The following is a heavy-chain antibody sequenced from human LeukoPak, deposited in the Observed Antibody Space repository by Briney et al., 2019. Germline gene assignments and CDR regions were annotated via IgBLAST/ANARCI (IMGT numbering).Heavy chain of an antibody. CDR3: AAVRGVTLFDY. Sequence: PGRSLRLSCAASGFTFSSYGMHWVRQAPGKGLEWVAVISYDGSNKYYADSAKGRFTISRDNSKNTLYLQMNSLRAEDTAVYYCAAVRGVTLFDYWGQGTLVTVSS. CDR1: GFTFSSYG. J-gene: IGHJ4*02. D-gene: IGHD3-10*01. CDR2: ISYDGSNK. V-gene: IGHV3-30*03.